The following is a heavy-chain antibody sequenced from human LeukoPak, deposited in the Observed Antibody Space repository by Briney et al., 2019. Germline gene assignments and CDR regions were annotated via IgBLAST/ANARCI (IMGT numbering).Heavy chain of an antibody. J-gene: IGHJ5*02. D-gene: IGHD2-2*01. CDR3: ASQYCSSTSCYLSWFVP. CDR1: GGTFSSYA. V-gene: IGHV1-69*13. Sequence: GASVKVSCKASGGTFSSYAISWVRQAPGQGLEWMGGIIPIFGTANYAQKFQGRVTITADESTSTAYMELSSLRSEDTAVYYCASQYCSSTSCYLSWFVPWGQGTLVTVSS. CDR2: IIPIFGTA.